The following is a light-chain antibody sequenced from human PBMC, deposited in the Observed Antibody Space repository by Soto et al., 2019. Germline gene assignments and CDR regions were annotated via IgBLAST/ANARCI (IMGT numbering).Light chain of an antibody. V-gene: IGKV3-15*01. CDR3: QHYTNWPLT. J-gene: IGKJ4*01. CDR1: HSVSSR. CDR2: GAS. Sequence: EIVMTQSPATLSVSPGERATLSCRASHSVSSRLAWYQQKPGQAPRLLIYGASTSATGLPARFSGSGSWTEFTLTISSLQSEDFAVYYCQHYTNWPLTFGGGTKVEIK.